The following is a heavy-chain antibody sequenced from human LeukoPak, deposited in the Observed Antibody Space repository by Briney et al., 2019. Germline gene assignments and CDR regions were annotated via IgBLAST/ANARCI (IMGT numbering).Heavy chain of an antibody. D-gene: IGHD6-13*01. CDR1: GFTFSNYE. J-gene: IGHJ4*02. CDR3: ARARIAAPLLDY. V-gene: IGHV3-48*03. Sequence: GGSLRLSCVASGFTFSNYEMNWVRQTPGKGLEWVSYINDHGKSRNYVDSVKGRFTISRDNAKNSLYLQMNSLRVEDTAIYFCARARIAAPLLDYWGQGTLVTVSS. CDR2: INDHGKSR.